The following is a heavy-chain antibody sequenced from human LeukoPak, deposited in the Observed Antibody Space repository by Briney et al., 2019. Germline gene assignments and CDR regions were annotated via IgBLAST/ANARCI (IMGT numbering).Heavy chain of an antibody. CDR1: GGSISSYY. V-gene: IGHV4-59*01. Sequence: SETLSLTCTVSGGSISSYYWSWIRQPPGKGLEWIGYIYYSGSTNYNPSLKSRVTISVDTSKNQFSLKLSSVTAADTAVYYCARDAAAAAGANDAFDIWGQGTMVTVSS. D-gene: IGHD6-13*01. CDR2: IYYSGST. CDR3: ARDAAAAAGANDAFDI. J-gene: IGHJ3*02.